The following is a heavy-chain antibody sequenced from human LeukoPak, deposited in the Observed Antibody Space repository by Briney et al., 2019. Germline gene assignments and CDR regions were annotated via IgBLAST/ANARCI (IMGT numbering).Heavy chain of an antibody. V-gene: IGHV4-4*09. J-gene: IGHJ5*02. CDR1: GVSISSYC. CDR2: IYTSGST. CDR3: ATSYDAKTAPYDL. Sequence: SETLSLTCTVSGVSISSYCWSWVRQPPGKGLEGIGYIYTSGSTDYNPSLKSRVTMSVDTSKNQLSMELRFLTAADTAVYYCATSYDAKTAPYDLWGQGTLVTVSS. D-gene: IGHD3-3*01.